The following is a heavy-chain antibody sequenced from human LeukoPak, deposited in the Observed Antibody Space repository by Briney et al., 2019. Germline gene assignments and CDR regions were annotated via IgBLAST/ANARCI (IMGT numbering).Heavy chain of an antibody. J-gene: IGHJ4*02. V-gene: IGHV3-64D*06. D-gene: IGHD5-18*01. CDR2: TSSNGGST. Sequence: PGGSLRLSCSASGFTFSSYAMHWVRQAPGKGLEYVSATSSNGGSTYYADSVKGRFTISRDNSKNTLYLQMSSLRAEDTAVYYCVTLEAMVYYWGQGTLVTVSS. CDR3: VTLEAMVYY. CDR1: GFTFSSYA.